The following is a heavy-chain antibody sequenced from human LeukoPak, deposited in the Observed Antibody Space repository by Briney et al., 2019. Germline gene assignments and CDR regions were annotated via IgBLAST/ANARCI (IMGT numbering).Heavy chain of an antibody. CDR3: ARDNWIYYFDY. CDR1: GFTFSSYE. J-gene: IGHJ4*02. CDR2: IRQDRSEK. D-gene: IGHD1-20*01. V-gene: IGHV3-7*03. Sequence: GGSLRLSCAASGFTFSSYEMNWVRQAPGKGLELVANIRQDRSEKYYVDSVKGRFTISRDNAKNSLYLQMNSLRAEDTAVYYCARDNWIYYFDYWGQGTLVTVSS.